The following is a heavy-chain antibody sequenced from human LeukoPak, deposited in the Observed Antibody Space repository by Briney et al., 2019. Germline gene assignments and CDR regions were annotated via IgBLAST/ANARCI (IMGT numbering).Heavy chain of an antibody. CDR2: VSYRSGSGT. CDR3: AKGLGSTGTTRAFDY. D-gene: IGHD1-1*01. V-gene: IGHV3-23*05. Sequence: PGGSLRLSCAASGFTFSSFAMTWVRQAPGKGLEWVSVVSYRSGSGTFYADSVKGRFTISRDNSKNTLYLQMNSLTAEDTAVYYCAKGLGSTGTTRAFDYWGQGTLVTVSS. CDR1: GFTFSSFA. J-gene: IGHJ4*02.